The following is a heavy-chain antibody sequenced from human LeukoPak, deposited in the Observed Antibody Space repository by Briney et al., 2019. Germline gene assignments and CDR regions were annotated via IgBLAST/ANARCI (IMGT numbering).Heavy chain of an antibody. CDR2: ITGSGGST. CDR1: GFTFSNYG. J-gene: IGHJ3*02. V-gene: IGHV3-23*01. Sequence: GGSLRLSCAASGFTFSNYGLSWVRQAPGKGLEWVSGITGSGGSTYYTDSVKGRFTISRGNSKNTLYLQMNSLRAEDTAVYYCARDRGYSYAVHGDAFDIWGQGTMVTVSS. D-gene: IGHD5-18*01. CDR3: ARDRGYSYAVHGDAFDI.